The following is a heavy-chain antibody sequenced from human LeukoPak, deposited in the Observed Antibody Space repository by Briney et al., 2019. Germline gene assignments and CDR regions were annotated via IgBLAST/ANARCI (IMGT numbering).Heavy chain of an antibody. CDR3: ARWDTVGYFDY. J-gene: IGHJ4*02. Sequence: PSETLSLTCAVSGYSLSSGYYWGWIRQPPGKGLEWIGSIYHSGSTYYNPSLKSRVTISVDTSKNQFSLKLSSVTAADTAVYYCARWDTVGYFDYWGQGTLVTVSS. CDR1: GYSLSSGYY. D-gene: IGHD4-23*01. V-gene: IGHV4-38-2*01. CDR2: IYHSGST.